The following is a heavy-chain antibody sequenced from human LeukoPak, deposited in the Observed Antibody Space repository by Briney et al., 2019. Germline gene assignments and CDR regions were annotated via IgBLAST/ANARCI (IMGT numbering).Heavy chain of an antibody. D-gene: IGHD5-18*01. V-gene: IGHV4-4*02. CDR3: ARETAMGNFDY. CDR2: IHLNGIT. J-gene: IGHJ4*02. Sequence: PSETLSLTCSVSGDSITSYAWWSWVRQPPGKGLEWIGEIHLNGITNYNPSLKSRVTMSIDKSNNQFSLNLSSVTAADTAVYYCARETAMGNFDYWGQGTLLTVSS. CDR1: GDSITSYAW.